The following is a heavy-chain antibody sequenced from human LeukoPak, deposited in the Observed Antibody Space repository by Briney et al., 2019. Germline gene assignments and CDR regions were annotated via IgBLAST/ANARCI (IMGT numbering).Heavy chain of an antibody. V-gene: IGHV4-59*07. CDR3: ATIGYCSSASCSNFDY. CDR1: GGSISSYY. Sequence: VKPSDTLSLTCTVSGGSISSYYWNWIRQPPGKGLEWIGYIYYSGTTNYNPSLKSRVTISVDTSKNQFSLKLSSVTAADTAVYYCATIGYCSSASCSNFDYWGQGTLVTVSS. J-gene: IGHJ4*02. CDR2: IYYSGTT. D-gene: IGHD2-2*03.